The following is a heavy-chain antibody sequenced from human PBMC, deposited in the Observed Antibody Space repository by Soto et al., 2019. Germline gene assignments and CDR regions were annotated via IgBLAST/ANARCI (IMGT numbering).Heavy chain of an antibody. CDR3: ARAKGVENDRDRLDY. D-gene: IGHD1-1*01. CDR2: IIPIFGTA. CDR1: GGTFSSYD. J-gene: IGHJ4*02. V-gene: IGHV1-69*12. Sequence: QVQLVQSGAEVKKPGSSVKVSCKTSGGTFSSYDISWVRQAPGQGLEWMGGIIPIFGTANYAQKFQGRVTITADEATSTADMGLSSLGSEDTAVYYCARAKGVENDRDRLDYWGQGTLVTVSS.